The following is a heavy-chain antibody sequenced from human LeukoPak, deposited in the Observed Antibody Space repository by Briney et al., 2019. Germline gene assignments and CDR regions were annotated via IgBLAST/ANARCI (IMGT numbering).Heavy chain of an antibody. CDR2: IYYSGST. J-gene: IGHJ3*02. Sequence: SETLSLTCTVSGGSISSSSYYWGWIRQPPGKGLEWIGSIYYSGSTYYNPSLKSRVTISVGTSKNQFSLKLSSVTAADAAVYYCARRPRGIRYQLLSGDAFDIWGQGTMVTVSS. V-gene: IGHV4-39*01. D-gene: IGHD2-2*01. CDR3: ARRPRGIRYQLLSGDAFDI. CDR1: GGSISSSSYY.